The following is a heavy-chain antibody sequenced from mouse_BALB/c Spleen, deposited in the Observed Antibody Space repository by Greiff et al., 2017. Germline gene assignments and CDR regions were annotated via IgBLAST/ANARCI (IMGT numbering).Heavy chain of an antibody. CDR2: INPSNGYT. CDR1: GYAFSSYW. D-gene: IGHD2-4*01. J-gene: IGHJ4*01. Sequence: QVQLQQSGAELVGPGSSVKISCKASGYAFSSYWMNWVKQRPGQGLEWIGYINPSNGYTEYNQKFKDKATLTADKSSITAYMLLRSLTSEDAAVYYCAREYYDVDAMDYWGQGTSVTVSS. CDR3: AREYYDVDAMDY. V-gene: IGHV1-4*01.